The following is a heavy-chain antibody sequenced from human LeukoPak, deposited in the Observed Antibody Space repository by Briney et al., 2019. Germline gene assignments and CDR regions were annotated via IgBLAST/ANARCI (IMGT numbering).Heavy chain of an antibody. Sequence: ASVTVSFKASGYTFTSYYMHWVRQAPGQGLEWMGWISAYNGNTNYAQKLQGRVTMTTDTSTSTAYMELRSLRSDDTAVYYCAREENSGSYFDYWGQGTLVTVSS. J-gene: IGHJ4*02. D-gene: IGHD1-26*01. CDR1: GYTFTSYY. V-gene: IGHV1-18*04. CDR3: AREENSGSYFDY. CDR2: ISAYNGNT.